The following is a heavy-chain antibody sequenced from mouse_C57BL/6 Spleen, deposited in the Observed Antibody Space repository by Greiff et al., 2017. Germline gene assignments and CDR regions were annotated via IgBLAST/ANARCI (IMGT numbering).Heavy chain of an antibody. Sequence: QVQLQQPGAELVKPGASVKMSCKASGYTFPSYWITWVQQRPGQGLAWIGDIYPGSGSTNYNAKFKSKATLTVDTSSSTAYMQLSSLTSEDSAVYYCAIYYSKTPDYWGQGTTLTVSS. CDR2: IYPGSGST. V-gene: IGHV1-55*01. CDR1: GYTFPSYW. CDR3: AIYYSKTPDY. D-gene: IGHD2-5*01. J-gene: IGHJ2*01.